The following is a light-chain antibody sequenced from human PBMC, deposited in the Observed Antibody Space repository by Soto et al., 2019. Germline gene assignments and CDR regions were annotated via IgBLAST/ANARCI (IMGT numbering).Light chain of an antibody. Sequence: DIQMTQSPSSLSASVGDRVIITCQASQDISNYLNWYQKKPGKAPKLLISDVFNLEAGVPSRFSGSGSGTDFTLNISSLQPEDIATYYCQQYDNLFFSFGGGTRVEIK. J-gene: IGKJ4*01. CDR3: QQYDNLFFS. V-gene: IGKV1-33*01. CDR2: DVF. CDR1: QDISNY.